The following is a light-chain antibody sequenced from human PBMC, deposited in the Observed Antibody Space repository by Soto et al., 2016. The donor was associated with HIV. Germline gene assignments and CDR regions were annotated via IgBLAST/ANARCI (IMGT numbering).Light chain of an antibody. CDR1: QMISSY. J-gene: IGKJ5*01. CDR3: QQSYSIPLT. Sequence: DIQMTQSPSSLSASIGDRVTITCRASQMISSYLNWYQQKSGKAPKLLIYAASSLQVGVPSRFSGSASGTDFSLTISNLQPEDFATYYCQQSYSIPLTFGQGTRLEI. CDR2: AAS. V-gene: IGKV1-39*01.